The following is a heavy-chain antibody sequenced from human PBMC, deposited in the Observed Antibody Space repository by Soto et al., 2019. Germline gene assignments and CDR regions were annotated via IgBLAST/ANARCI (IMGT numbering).Heavy chain of an antibody. CDR2: ISTTSSHI. J-gene: IGHJ3*02. V-gene: IGHV3-21*01. CDR3: AFVFRFLQWVSYDAFHI. Sequence: EVQLVESGGGLVKPGGSLRLSCAASGFTFGSYNMHWVRQAPGKGLEWVSFISTTSSHIYYADSVKSRFTISRDNARNSPYLILISLRTDDTDSYYCAFVFRFLQWVSYDAFHIRGQGTMVTATS. CDR1: GFTFGSYN. D-gene: IGHD3-3*01.